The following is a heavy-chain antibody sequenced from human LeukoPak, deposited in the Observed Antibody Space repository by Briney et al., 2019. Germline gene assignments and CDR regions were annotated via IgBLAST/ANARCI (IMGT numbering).Heavy chain of an antibody. CDR3: ARERYCSSTSCEKGHDAFDI. D-gene: IGHD2-2*01. CDR1: GFTFSSYW. V-gene: IGHV3-7*01. Sequence: PGGSLRLSCAASGFTFSSYWMSWVRQAPGKGLEWVANIKQDGSEKYYVDSVKGRFTISRDNAKNSLYLQMNSLRAEDTAVHYCARERYCSSTSCEKGHDAFDIWGQGTMVTVSS. CDR2: IKQDGSEK. J-gene: IGHJ3*02.